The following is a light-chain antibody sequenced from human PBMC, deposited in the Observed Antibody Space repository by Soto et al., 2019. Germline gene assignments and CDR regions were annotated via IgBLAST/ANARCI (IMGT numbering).Light chain of an antibody. CDR3: LQYGSSPYT. Sequence: EIVLTQSPGTLSLSPGERATLSCRASQSVSSSYLAWYQQKPGQAPRPLIYGASSRATGIPDRFSGSGSGTHFTLTITRLEPEDFPVYSFLQYGSSPYTFGHAPKLEIK. CDR2: GAS. J-gene: IGKJ2*01. V-gene: IGKV3-20*01. CDR1: QSVSSSY.